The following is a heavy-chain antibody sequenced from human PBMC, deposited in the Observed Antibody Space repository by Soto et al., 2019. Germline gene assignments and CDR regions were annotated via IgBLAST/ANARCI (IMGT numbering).Heavy chain of an antibody. V-gene: IGHV4-39*01. J-gene: IGHJ5*02. CDR2: IYYSGST. CDR3: ARLAAAGGLWWFDP. D-gene: IGHD6-13*01. Sequence: SETLSLTCTVSGGSLSSSSYYWGWVRPPPGKGLEWIGSIYYSGSTYYNPSLKSRVTISVDTSKNQFSLKLSSVTAADTAVYYCARLAAAGGLWWFDPWGQGTLVTVSS. CDR1: GGSLSSSSYY.